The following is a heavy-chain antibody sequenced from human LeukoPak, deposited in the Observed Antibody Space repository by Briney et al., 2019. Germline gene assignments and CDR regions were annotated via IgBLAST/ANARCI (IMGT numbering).Heavy chain of an antibody. J-gene: IGHJ5*02. D-gene: IGHD6-13*01. V-gene: IGHV3-23*01. CDR2: ITGRGDET. CDR1: GFTFSNYA. Sequence: AGGSLRLSCAASGFTFSNYALMWVRQAPGKGLEWVSSITGRGDETFYADSVKGRFSLSRDNSKNMLYLQMYSLGAEDTAIYYCAKGAAAGLVDWFDPWGQGTLVTVSS. CDR3: AKGAAAGLVDWFDP.